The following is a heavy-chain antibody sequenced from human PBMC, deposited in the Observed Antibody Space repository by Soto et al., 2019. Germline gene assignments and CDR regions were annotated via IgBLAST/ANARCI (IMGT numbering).Heavy chain of an antibody. Sequence: ASVKVSCKASGNTFRNYAIHWVRQAPGQSLEWMGWMNPNSGNTGYAQKFQGRVTMTRNTSISTAYMELSSLRSEDTAVYYCARTLYGDNVDYWGQGTLVTVSS. V-gene: IGHV1-8*01. CDR1: GNTFRNYA. CDR3: ARTLYGDNVDY. CDR2: MNPNSGNT. J-gene: IGHJ4*02. D-gene: IGHD4-17*01.